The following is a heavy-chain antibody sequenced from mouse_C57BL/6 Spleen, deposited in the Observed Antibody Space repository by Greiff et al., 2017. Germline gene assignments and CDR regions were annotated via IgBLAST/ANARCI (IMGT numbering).Heavy chain of an antibody. CDR1: GFTFSDYG. CDR2: ISSGSSTI. D-gene: IGHD1-1*01. Sequence: EVKLMESGGGLVKPGGSLKLSCAASGFTFSDYGMHWVRQAPEKGLEWVAYISSGSSTIYYADTVKGRFTISRDNAKNTLFLQMTSLGSEDTAMYYCARGGYYSSSPWFAYWGQGTLVTVSA. J-gene: IGHJ3*01. CDR3: ARGGYYSSSPWFAY. V-gene: IGHV5-17*01.